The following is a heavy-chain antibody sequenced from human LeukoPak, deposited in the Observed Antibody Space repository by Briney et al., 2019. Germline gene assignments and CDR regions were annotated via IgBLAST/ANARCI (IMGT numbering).Heavy chain of an antibody. J-gene: IGHJ4*02. V-gene: IGHV5-51*01. D-gene: IGHD3-22*01. CDR1: GYSFSNHW. CDR2: IYPGDSDT. Sequence: GESLKISCEGSGYSFSNHWIGWVRQMPGKGLEWMGIIYPGDSDTRYSPSFQGQVTISADKSITTAYLQWSSLKASDTAMYFCARVYDSSGYYYGPTFDYWGQGTLVTVSS. CDR3: ARVYDSSGYYYGPTFDY.